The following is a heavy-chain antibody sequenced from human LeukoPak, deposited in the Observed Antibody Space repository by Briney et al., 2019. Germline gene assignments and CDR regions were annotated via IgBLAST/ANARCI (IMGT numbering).Heavy chain of an antibody. CDR3: ARTLRVQYFDY. Sequence: SETLSLTCAVYGGSFSGYYWSWIRQPPGKGLEWIGEINHSGGTNYNPSLKSRVTISVDTPKNQFSLKLSSVTAADTAVYYCARTLRVQYFDYWGQGTLVTVSS. CDR1: GGSFSGYY. J-gene: IGHJ4*02. D-gene: IGHD3-16*01. CDR2: INHSGGT. V-gene: IGHV4-34*01.